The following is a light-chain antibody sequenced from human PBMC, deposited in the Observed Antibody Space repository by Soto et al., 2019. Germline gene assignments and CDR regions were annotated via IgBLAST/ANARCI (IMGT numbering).Light chain of an antibody. J-gene: IGKJ2*01. CDR3: QQYERTPPT. CDR1: QSVLYNSNNKNY. V-gene: IGKV4-1*01. CDR2: WAS. Sequence: DIVMTQSPDSLAVSLGERATINCKSSQSVLYNSNNKNYLAWYQQRPGQPPKLLIYWASTRESGVPDRFSGSGSGTDFTLTITSLQAEDVAVYYCQQYERTPPTCGQGTKLEIK.